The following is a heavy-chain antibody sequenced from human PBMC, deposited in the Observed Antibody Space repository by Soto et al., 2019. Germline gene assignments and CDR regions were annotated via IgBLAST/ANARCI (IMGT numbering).Heavy chain of an antibody. Sequence: QVELVQSGAEVKKPGASVKVSCQASEDTFTHYDINWVRQATGQGLEWMGLMNPNTGNTDYAHKFQGRVTMTRDTSTRTVIMELSSLRSDDTAVYYCVRRVASGHRSWFAPWGQGTLVTVSS. D-gene: IGHD3-10*01. V-gene: IGHV1-8*01. CDR1: EDTFTHYD. CDR2: MNPNTGNT. CDR3: VRRVASGHRSWFAP. J-gene: IGHJ5*02.